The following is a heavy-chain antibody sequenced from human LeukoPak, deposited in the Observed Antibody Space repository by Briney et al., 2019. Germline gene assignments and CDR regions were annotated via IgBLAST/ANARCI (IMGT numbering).Heavy chain of an antibody. Sequence: PGGSLRLSCAASGFTFSSYGMHWVRQAPGKGLEWVAVIWYDGSNKYYAGSVKGRFTISRDNSKNTLYLQMNSLRSEDTAVYYCAKLSYGSYSPNFDYWGQGTLVTVSS. CDR2: IWYDGSNK. D-gene: IGHD1-26*01. J-gene: IGHJ4*02. CDR1: GFTFSSYG. V-gene: IGHV3-30*02. CDR3: AKLSYGSYSPNFDY.